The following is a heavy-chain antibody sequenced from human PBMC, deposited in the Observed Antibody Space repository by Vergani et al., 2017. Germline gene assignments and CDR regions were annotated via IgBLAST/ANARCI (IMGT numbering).Heavy chain of an antibody. J-gene: IGHJ3*02. Sequence: EVQLVQSGAEVKKPGESLKISCKGSGYSFTSYWIGWVRQMPGKGLEWMGIIYPGDSDTRYSPSFQGQVTISADKSISTAYLQWSSLKASDTAMYYCARAPNYYDSSGYDDAFDIWGQGTMVTVSS. D-gene: IGHD3-22*01. CDR1: GYSFTSYW. CDR2: IYPGDSDT. CDR3: ARAPNYYDSSGYDDAFDI. V-gene: IGHV5-51*01.